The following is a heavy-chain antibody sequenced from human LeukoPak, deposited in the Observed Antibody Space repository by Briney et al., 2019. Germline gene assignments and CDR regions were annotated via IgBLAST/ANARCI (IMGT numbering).Heavy chain of an antibody. CDR1: GFTLSSYP. D-gene: IGHD3-16*01. Sequence: GGSLRLSCAASGFTLSSYPMSWVRQAPGKGLEWVAALSVGGGDTYCADSVKGRFTISRDISKSTLYLQMNGLRAEDTATYYCARDYTEGITWYYYFDYWGQGTLVSVSS. V-gene: IGHV3-23*01. J-gene: IGHJ4*02. CDR3: ARDYTEGITWYYYFDY. CDR2: LSVGGGDT.